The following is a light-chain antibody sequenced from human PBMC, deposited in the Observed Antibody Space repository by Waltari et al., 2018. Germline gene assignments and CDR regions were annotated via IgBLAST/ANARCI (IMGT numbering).Light chain of an antibody. CDR2: SAS. CDR1: QSIASY. V-gene: IGKV1-39*01. J-gene: IGKJ3*01. CDR3: QQSYSSPFT. Sequence: DIQLTQSPSSLYASVGDRVTITCRASQSIASYLNWYQQKPGKAPKFLIYSASSLQSGVPSRFSGSRSGTDFTLTINSLQPEDCAVYYCQQSYSSPFTFGPGTRVDIK.